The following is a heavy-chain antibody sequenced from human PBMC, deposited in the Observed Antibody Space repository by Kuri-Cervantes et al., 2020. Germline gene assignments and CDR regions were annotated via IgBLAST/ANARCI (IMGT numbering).Heavy chain of an antibody. D-gene: IGHD3-10*01. Sequence: ASVKVSCKASGYTFIDYYMHCVRQAPGQGLEWMGWINPNSGGTKSAQKFQGRVTMTRSTSISTAYMELSSLTSEDTAVYYCTRGPRNYGFDYWGQGTLVTVSS. V-gene: IGHV1-2*02. CDR1: GYTFIDYY. CDR3: TRGPRNYGFDY. J-gene: IGHJ4*02. CDR2: INPNSGGT.